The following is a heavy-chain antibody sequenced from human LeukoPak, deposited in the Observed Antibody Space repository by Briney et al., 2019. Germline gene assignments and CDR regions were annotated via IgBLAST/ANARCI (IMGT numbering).Heavy chain of an antibody. CDR3: TWSGLKIES. V-gene: IGHV3-15*01. D-gene: IGHD3-3*01. CDR1: GFTFSIAW. J-gene: IGHJ4*02. Sequence: GGSLRLSCAASGFTFSIAWMSWVRQAPGKGLEWLGQIKKKTDGATTAYAAPVKGRFTISRDDSKNTLFLQMNSLKTEDTALYYCTWSGLKIESWGQGTLVTVSS. CDR2: IKKKTDGATT.